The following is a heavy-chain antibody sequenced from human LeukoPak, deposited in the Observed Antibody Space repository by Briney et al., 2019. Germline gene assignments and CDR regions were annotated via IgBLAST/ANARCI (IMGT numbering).Heavy chain of an antibody. CDR3: AGEGSGWLPNY. Sequence: GGSLRLSCAASGFTFSSYAMTWVRQAPGKGLEWVSHISGRDGSTSYADSVKGRFTISRDNTKNSLYLQMDSLRAEDTAVYYCAGEGSGWLPNYWGQGTLVTASS. CDR2: ISGRDGST. CDR1: GFTFSSYA. V-gene: IGHV3-23*01. J-gene: IGHJ4*02. D-gene: IGHD6-19*01.